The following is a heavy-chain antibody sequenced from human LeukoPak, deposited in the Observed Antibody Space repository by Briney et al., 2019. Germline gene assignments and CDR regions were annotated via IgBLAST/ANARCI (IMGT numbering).Heavy chain of an antibody. J-gene: IGHJ6*04. D-gene: IGHD3-10*02. Sequence: GGSLRLSCAASGFTFSNAWMRWVRQAPGKGLEWVGRIKSKTDGRTTDYAAAVKGRFTISRNDSKNTLYLQMNSLRAENTAVYYCAELGITMIGGVWGKGTTVTISS. V-gene: IGHV3-15*01. CDR1: GFTFSNAW. CDR3: AELGITMIGGV. CDR2: IKSKTDGRTT.